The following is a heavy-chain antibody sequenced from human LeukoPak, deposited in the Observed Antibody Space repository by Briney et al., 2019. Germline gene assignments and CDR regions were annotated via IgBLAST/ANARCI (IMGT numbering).Heavy chain of an antibody. V-gene: IGHV3-30*02. J-gene: IGHJ4*02. CDR2: IRYDGSNK. D-gene: IGHD1-26*01. CDR1: GFTFSSYG. CDR3: AKDFSSGRYSGSSLLDY. Sequence: PGGSLRLSCAASGFTFSSYGMHWVRQAPGKGLEWVAFIRYDGSNKYYADSVKGRFTISRDNSKNTLYLQMNSLRAEDTAVYYCAKDFSSGRYSGSSLLDYWGQGTLVTVSS.